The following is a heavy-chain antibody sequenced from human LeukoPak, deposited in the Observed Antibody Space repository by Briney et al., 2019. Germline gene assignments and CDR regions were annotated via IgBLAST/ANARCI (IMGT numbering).Heavy chain of an antibody. CDR2: IYPGDSDT. J-gene: IGHJ5*02. CDR1: GYSFTSYW. CDR3: VRRRDRCWYDV. Sequence: GESLKISCKGSGYSFTSYWIGWVRQMPGKGLEWMGIIYPGDSDTRYSPTFQGQVTISADMSVTTAYLQWSSLKASDTAMYFCVRRRDRCWYDVWGQGTLVTVSS. V-gene: IGHV5-51*01.